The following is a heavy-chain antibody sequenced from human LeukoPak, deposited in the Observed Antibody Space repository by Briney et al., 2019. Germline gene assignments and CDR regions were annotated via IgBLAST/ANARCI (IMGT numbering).Heavy chain of an antibody. CDR3: ARGSPYCGGDCYSEVQEYFQH. CDR1: GASISDYY. Sequence: SETLSLTCTVSGASISDYYWTWIRQPPGKGLEWIGHIYYSGNTIYNPSLKSRVTISIDTSKNQFSLKLSSVTTADTAVYYCARGSPYCGGDCYSEVQEYFQHWGQGTLVTVSS. CDR2: IYYSGNT. J-gene: IGHJ1*01. D-gene: IGHD2-21*02. V-gene: IGHV4-59*01.